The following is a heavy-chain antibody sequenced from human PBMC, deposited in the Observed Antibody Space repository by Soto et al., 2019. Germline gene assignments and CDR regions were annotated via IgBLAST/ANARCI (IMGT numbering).Heavy chain of an antibody. J-gene: IGHJ4*02. CDR2: IYYSGST. D-gene: IGHD2-2*01. CDR3: ASGGWFSGVVPADLHTFDY. Sequence: QVQLQESGPGLVKPSQTLSLTCTVSGGSISSGGYYWSWIRQHPGKGLEWIGYIYYSGSTYYNPSLKSRVTISVDTSKNQFSLKLSSVTAADTAVYYCASGGWFSGVVPADLHTFDYWGQGTLVTVSS. CDR1: GGSISSGGYY. V-gene: IGHV4-31*03.